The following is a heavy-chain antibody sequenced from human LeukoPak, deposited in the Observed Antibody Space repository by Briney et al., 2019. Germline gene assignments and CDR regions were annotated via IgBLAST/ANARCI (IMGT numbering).Heavy chain of an antibody. CDR3: ARIRSPRDAFDV. CDR2: ISGSGDTI. D-gene: IGHD3-16*01. CDR1: GFTFRDFF. V-gene: IGHV3-11*04. Sequence: GGSLRLSCAASGFTFRDFFITYIRQAPGKGLEWLSYISGSGDTIFYADSVRGRFTISRDDAKNSVHLQMNRLRLDDTAVYYCARIRSPRDAFDVWGQGTMVTVSS. J-gene: IGHJ3*01.